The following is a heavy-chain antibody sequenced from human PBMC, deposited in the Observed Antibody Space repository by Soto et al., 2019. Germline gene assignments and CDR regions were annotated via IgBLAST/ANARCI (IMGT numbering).Heavy chain of an antibody. CDR1: GFTFSSYA. J-gene: IGHJ4*02. CDR3: ARDHSSSWYFDY. CDR2: ISYDGSNK. V-gene: IGHV3-30-3*01. D-gene: IGHD6-13*01. Sequence: PGGSLRLSCAASGFTFSSYAMHWVRQAPGKGLEWVAVISYDGSNKYYADSVKGRFTISRDNSKNTLYLQMNSLRAEDTAVYYCARDHSSSWYFDYWGQGTLVTVSS.